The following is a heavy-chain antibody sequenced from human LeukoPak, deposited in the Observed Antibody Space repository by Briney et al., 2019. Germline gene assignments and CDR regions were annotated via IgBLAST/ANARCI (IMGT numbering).Heavy chain of an antibody. CDR3: ASETYYYDSSGYY. CDR2: ISYDGSNK. J-gene: IGHJ4*02. D-gene: IGHD3-22*01. Sequence: PGRSLRLSCAASGFTFSSYAMHWVRQAPGKGLEWVAVISYDGSNKYYADSVKGRFTISRDNAKNTLYLQMNSLRAEDTAVYYCASETYYYDSSGYYWGQGTLVTVSS. CDR1: GFTFSSYA. V-gene: IGHV3-30-3*01.